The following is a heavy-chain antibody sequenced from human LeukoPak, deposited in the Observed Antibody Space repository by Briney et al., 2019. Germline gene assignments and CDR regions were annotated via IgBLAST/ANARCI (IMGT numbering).Heavy chain of an antibody. V-gene: IGHV4-39*01. Sequence: KPSETLSLTCTVSGGSISSSSYYWGWIRQPPGKGLEWIGSIYYSGSTYYNPSLKSRVTTSVDTSKNQFSLKLSSVTAADTAVYYCARCYCSSTSCFSNWFDPWGQGTLVTVSS. CDR2: IYYSGST. CDR1: GGSISSSSYY. J-gene: IGHJ5*02. CDR3: ARCYCSSTSCFSNWFDP. D-gene: IGHD2-2*01.